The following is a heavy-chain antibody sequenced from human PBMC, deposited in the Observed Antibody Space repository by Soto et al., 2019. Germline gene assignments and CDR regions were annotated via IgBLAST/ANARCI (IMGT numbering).Heavy chain of an antibody. D-gene: IGHD5-12*01. V-gene: IGHV4-34*01. J-gene: IGHJ6*02. Sequence: SXTLSLTCAVYGGSFSGYYCSWIHQPPGKGLEWIGEINHSGSTNYNPSLKSRVTIPVDTSKNQFSLKLSSVTAADTAVYYCASLRVDTMAMDVWGQGTTVTVSS. CDR3: ASLRVDTMAMDV. CDR2: INHSGST. CDR1: GGSFSGYY.